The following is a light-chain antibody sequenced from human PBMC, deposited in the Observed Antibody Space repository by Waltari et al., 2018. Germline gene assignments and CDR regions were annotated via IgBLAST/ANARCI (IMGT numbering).Light chain of an antibody. J-gene: IGKJ3*01. CDR3: QQYYNTPFT. CDR1: QGVLYSSNNKNY. Sequence: DIVMTQSPDSLAVSLGERATINCKSSQGVLYSSNNKNYLTWYQKKPGQPPKLLISWASTRESGVPDRFSGSGSGTDFTLTISSLQAEDVAVYYCQQYYNTPFTFGPGTKVDVK. CDR2: WAS. V-gene: IGKV4-1*01.